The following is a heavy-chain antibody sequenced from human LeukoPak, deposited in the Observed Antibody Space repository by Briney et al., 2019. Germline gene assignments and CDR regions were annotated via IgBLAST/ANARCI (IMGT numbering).Heavy chain of an antibody. CDR1: GGSFSCYY. CDR3: ARGRGNSLRWYFDL. Sequence: SETLSLTCAVYGGSFSCYYWSWIRQPPGKGLEWIGEINHSGSTNYNPSLKSRVTISVDTSKNQFSLKLSSVTAADTAVYYCARGRGNSLRWYFDLWGRGTLVTVSS. J-gene: IGHJ2*01. V-gene: IGHV4-34*01. CDR2: INHSGST. D-gene: IGHD4-23*01.